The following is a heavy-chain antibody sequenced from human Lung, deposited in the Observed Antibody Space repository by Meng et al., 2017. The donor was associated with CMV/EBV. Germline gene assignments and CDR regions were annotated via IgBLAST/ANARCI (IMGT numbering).Heavy chain of an antibody. Sequence: GGSLSGDYWSWIRQTPGKGLEWIGEIRHSGDTTNYNPSLKSRVTISIDTSKKQFSLKLSAVTAADTAVYYCARQYSSAYYSDYWGQGTLVTVSS. J-gene: IGHJ4*02. CDR2: IRHSGDTT. V-gene: IGHV4-34*01. CDR3: ARQYSSAYYSDY. CDR1: GGSLSGDY. D-gene: IGHD6-6*01.